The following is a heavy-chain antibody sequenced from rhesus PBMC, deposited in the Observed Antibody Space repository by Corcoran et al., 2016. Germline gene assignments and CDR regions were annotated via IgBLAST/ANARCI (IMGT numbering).Heavy chain of an antibody. V-gene: IGHV4-106*01. Sequence: QVQLQESGPGLVKPSETLSLTCAVSGGSISDDYYWSWIRQPPGKGLEWIGYIYGSGGRPNYNPSLKNRVTISIDPAKNQFSLKLSSVTAADTAVYYCAIRGSSRYYANSLDVWGRGVLVTVSS. CDR2: IYGSGGRP. D-gene: IGHD3-40*01. CDR1: GGSISDDYY. J-gene: IGHJ5-2*02. CDR3: AIRGSSRYYANSLDV.